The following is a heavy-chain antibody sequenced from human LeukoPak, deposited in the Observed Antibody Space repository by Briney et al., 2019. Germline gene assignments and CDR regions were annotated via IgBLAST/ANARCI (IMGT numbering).Heavy chain of an antibody. CDR3: ARDLYYGSGSYSDY. D-gene: IGHD3-10*01. CDR2: IYSGGST. V-gene: IGHV3-66*01. J-gene: IGHJ4*02. CDR1: GFTVSSNY. Sequence: PGGSLRLSCAASGFTVSSNYMSWVRRAPGKGLEWVSVIYSGGSTYYADSVKGRFTISRDNSKNTLYLQMNSLRAEDTAVYYCARDLYYGSGSYSDYWGQGTLVTVSS.